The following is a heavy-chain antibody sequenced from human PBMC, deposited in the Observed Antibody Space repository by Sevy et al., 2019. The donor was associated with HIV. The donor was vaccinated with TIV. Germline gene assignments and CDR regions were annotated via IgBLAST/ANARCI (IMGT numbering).Heavy chain of an antibody. CDR3: AKLIAAAGNGVDY. J-gene: IGHJ4*02. CDR1: GFTFSSYG. D-gene: IGHD6-13*01. V-gene: IGHV3-30*18. CDR2: ISYDGSNK. Sequence: GGSLRLSCAASGFTFSSYGMHWVRQAPGKGLEWVAVISYDGSNKYYVDSVKGRFTISRDNSKNTLYLQMNSLRAEDTAVYYCAKLIAAAGNGVDYWGQGTLVTVSS.